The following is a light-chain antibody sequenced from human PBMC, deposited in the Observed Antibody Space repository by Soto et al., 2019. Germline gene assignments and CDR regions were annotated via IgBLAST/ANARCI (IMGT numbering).Light chain of an antibody. J-gene: IGKJ2*01. CDR1: QSVSSY. CDR2: DAS. CDR3: QQRSNWPRT. V-gene: IGKV3-11*01. Sequence: EIELTQSPATLSLSPGDTATLSCRASQSVSSYLAWYQQKPGQAPRLLIYDASNRATGIPARFSGSGSGTDFTLTIGSLEPEDFAVYYCQQRSNWPRTFGQGTKVEIK.